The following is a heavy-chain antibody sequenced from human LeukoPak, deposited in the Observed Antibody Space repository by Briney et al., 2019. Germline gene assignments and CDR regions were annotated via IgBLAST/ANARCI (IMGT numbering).Heavy chain of an antibody. CDR1: GGSISTYS. D-gene: IGHD3-10*01. CDR2: SYYSGST. Sequence: SETLSLTCTVSGGSISTYSWNWIRQPPGKGLEWIGYSYYSGSTSYSPSLKSRVTILVDTSKNQFSLKLTYVTPADTAVYYCARVRLGVGDAFDIWGQGTMVTVST. V-gene: IGHV4-59*01. CDR3: ARVRLGVGDAFDI. J-gene: IGHJ3*02.